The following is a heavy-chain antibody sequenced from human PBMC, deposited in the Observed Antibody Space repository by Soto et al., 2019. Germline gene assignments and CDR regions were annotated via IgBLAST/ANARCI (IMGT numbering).Heavy chain of an antibody. Sequence: SETLSLTCAVYGGSFSGYYWSWIRQPPGKGLEWIGEINHSGSTNYNPSLKSRVTISVDTSKNQFSLKLSSVTATDTAVYYCARGAEMATIHFDYWGQGTLVTVSS. D-gene: IGHD5-12*01. CDR1: GGSFSGYY. V-gene: IGHV4-34*01. CDR3: ARGAEMATIHFDY. CDR2: INHSGST. J-gene: IGHJ4*02.